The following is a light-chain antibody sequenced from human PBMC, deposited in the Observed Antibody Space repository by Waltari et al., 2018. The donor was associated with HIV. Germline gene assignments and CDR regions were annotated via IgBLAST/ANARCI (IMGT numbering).Light chain of an antibody. J-gene: IGLJ1*01. CDR3: CSYGGFTTYV. V-gene: IGLV2-23*01. Sequence: QSALTQPAFVSGSPGQSITISCIGTSSDVGGYSLVSWYQHHPGKAPQLLIFEDTERPSGVSNRFSASKSGTTASLTISGLLAEDAADYYCCSYGGFTTYVFGSGTKVTVL. CDR1: SSDVGGYSL. CDR2: EDT.